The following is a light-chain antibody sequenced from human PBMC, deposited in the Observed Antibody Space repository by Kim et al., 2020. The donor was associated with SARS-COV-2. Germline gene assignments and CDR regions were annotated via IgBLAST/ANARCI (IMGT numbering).Light chain of an antibody. J-gene: IGKJ1*01. Sequence: PPGQNTTLACRARQRVSPTLAWYPPTPGQAPRLLIFGASARATGIPARFSGSGSGTEFTLTISSLQSEVFAVYYCQQYNNWPPWTFGQGTKVDIK. CDR1: QRVSPT. CDR2: GAS. CDR3: QQYNNWPPWT. V-gene: IGKV3-15*01.